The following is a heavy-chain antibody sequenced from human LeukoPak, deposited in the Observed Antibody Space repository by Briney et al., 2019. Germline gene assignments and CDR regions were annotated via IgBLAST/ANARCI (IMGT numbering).Heavy chain of an antibody. Sequence: SETLSLTCAVYGGSFSAYYWSWLRQPPGKGLEWIGEIDHTGSTNYNPSLKSRVTISVDTSKNQFSLKLSSVTAADTAVYYCARGSGYSSSWYFDYWGQGTLVTVSS. CDR1: GGSFSAYY. CDR2: IDHTGST. J-gene: IGHJ4*02. D-gene: IGHD6-13*01. V-gene: IGHV4-34*01. CDR3: ARGSGYSSSWYFDY.